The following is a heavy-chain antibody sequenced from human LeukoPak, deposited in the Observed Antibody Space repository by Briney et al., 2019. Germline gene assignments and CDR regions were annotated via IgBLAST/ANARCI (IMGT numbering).Heavy chain of an antibody. D-gene: IGHD3-9*01. Sequence: GWSLRLSCAASGFTFSNYAMNWVRQAPWKGLEWVSALGDNDGRTFYAGSVKGRFTISRDNSKNTLYLQMNSLRAEDTAIYYFVFKQKTAYDMFFDYWGQGTLVTVSS. J-gene: IGHJ4*02. CDR1: GFTFSNYA. CDR2: LGDNDGRT. V-gene: IGHV3-23*01. CDR3: VFKQKTAYDMFFDY.